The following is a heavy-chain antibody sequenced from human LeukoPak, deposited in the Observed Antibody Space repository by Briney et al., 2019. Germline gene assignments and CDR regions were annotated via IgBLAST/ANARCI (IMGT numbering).Heavy chain of an antibody. J-gene: IGHJ3*01. Sequence: PGGSLSLSCAASGFNYITYAMTWVRQAPGKGLEWISGISGSGSSTYYADSVKGRFTISRDNAKNTLYLQMNRLRAEDMAVYYCAKRDSSNDFWSGYHAFDLWGQGTMVTVS. V-gene: IGHV3-23*01. D-gene: IGHD3-3*01. CDR2: ISGSGSST. CDR3: AKRDSSNDFWSGYHAFDL. CDR1: GFNYITYA.